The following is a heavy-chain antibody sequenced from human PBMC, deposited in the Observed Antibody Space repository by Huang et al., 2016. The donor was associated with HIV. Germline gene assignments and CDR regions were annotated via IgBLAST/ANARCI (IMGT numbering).Heavy chain of an antibody. CDR1: GGSFSGYY. CDR3: AREKAADSAWYGVYYFDY. V-gene: IGHV4-34*01. D-gene: IGHD6-19*01. CDR2: KNNIGNT. Sequence: QVQLRQWGAGLVKPSETLSLTCAVYGGSFSGYYWTWIRQSPGKGWEWIGEKNNIGNTKYQPSLKSRVTISKDTAKNQFSLQLTAVSAADTGVYFCAREKAADSAWYGVYYFDYWGEGALVTVTS. J-gene: IGHJ4*02.